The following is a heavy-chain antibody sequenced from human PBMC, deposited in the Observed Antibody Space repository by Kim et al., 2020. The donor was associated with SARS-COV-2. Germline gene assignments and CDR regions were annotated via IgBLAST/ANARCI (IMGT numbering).Heavy chain of an antibody. CDR3: ARGYDILTGYYDYYYYGMDV. J-gene: IGHJ6*02. D-gene: IGHD3-9*01. Sequence: GGSLRLSCAASGFTFSSYGMHWVRQAPGKGLEWVTVIWYDGSNKYYADSVKGRFTISRDNSKNTLYLQMNSLRAEDTAVYYCARGYDILTGYYDYYYYGMDVWGQGTTVTVSS. CDR1: GFTFSSYG. CDR2: IWYDGSNK. V-gene: IGHV3-33*01.